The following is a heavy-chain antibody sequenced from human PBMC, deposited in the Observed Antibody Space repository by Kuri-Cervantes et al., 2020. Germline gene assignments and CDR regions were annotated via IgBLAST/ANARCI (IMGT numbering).Heavy chain of an antibody. V-gene: IGHV3-7*01. J-gene: IGHJ3*02. CDR1: GFIFDDYG. CDR2: IREDGGVK. Sequence: GESLKISCAASGFIFDDYGMTWVRQAPGKGLQWVANIREDGGVKKYVDSVKGRFTLSRDNGKNSVYLQMDSLRADDTAVYYCARDGNAANSRDAFDIWGLGTMVTVSS. D-gene: IGHD1-7*01. CDR3: ARDGNAANSRDAFDI.